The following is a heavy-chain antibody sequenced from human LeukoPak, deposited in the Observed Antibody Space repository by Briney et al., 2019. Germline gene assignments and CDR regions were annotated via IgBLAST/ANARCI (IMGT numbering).Heavy chain of an antibody. CDR3: ARVGYSSSWFYYYYMDV. V-gene: IGHV4-59*01. CDR2: IYYSGST. Sequence: MPSETLSLTCTVSGGSISSYYWSWIRQPPGEGLERIGYIYYSGSTNYNPSLKSRVTISVDTSKNQFSLKLSSVTAADTAVYYCARVGYSSSWFYYYYMDVWGKGTTVTVSS. CDR1: GGSISSYY. J-gene: IGHJ6*03. D-gene: IGHD6-13*01.